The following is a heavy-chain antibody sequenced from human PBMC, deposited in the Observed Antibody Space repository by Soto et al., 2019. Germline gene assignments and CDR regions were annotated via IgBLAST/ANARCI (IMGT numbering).Heavy chain of an antibody. CDR3: ARFEGIYYYDSSGSLPHY. D-gene: IGHD3-22*01. CDR2: IWYDGSNK. J-gene: IGHJ4*02. CDR1: GCAYSSYG. V-gene: IGHV3-33*01. Sequence: WGCLRHSGAEAGCAYSSYGMHRDKQAPGKGLEWVAVIWYDGSNKYYADSVNGRFTISRDNSKNTLYLQMNSLRAEDTAVYYCARFEGIYYYDSSGSLPHYWGQGTLVTVSS.